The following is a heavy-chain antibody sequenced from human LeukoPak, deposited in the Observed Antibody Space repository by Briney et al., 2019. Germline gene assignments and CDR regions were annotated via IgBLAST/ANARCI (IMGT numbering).Heavy chain of an antibody. CDR3: ARVGRRLLWFGELLA. Sequence: GGSLRLSCAASGFRFSGSDMNWVRQAPGKGLEWVSSITTASHYIYYADSVKGRFTISRDNAKNLLYLQMNSLRAEDTAVYYCARVGRRLLWFGELLAWGQGTLVTVSS. J-gene: IGHJ5*02. V-gene: IGHV3-21*04. CDR1: GFRFSGSD. D-gene: IGHD3-10*01. CDR2: ITTASHYI.